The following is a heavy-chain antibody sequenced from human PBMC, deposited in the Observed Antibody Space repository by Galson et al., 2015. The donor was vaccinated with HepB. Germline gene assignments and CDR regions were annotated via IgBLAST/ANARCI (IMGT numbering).Heavy chain of an antibody. Sequence: SLRLSCAASGFTFSDYYMSWIRQAPGKGLEWVSYISSSSSYTNYADSVKGRFTISRDNAKNSLYLQMNSLRAEDTAVYYCARHFGYYVADYFDYWGQGTLVTVSS. CDR2: ISSSSSYT. CDR3: ARHFGYYVADYFDY. V-gene: IGHV3-11*06. D-gene: IGHD4-17*01. CDR1: GFTFSDYY. J-gene: IGHJ4*02.